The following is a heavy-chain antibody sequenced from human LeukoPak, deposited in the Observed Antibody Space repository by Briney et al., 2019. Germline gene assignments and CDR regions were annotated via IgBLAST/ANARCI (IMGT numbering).Heavy chain of an antibody. CDR2: IRYDGSTK. J-gene: IGHJ3*02. D-gene: IGHD5/OR15-5a*01. CDR1: GFTFSIYG. CDR3: AKDTSPSVYEAFHI. V-gene: IGHV3-30*02. Sequence: PGGSLRLSCAASGFTFSIYGMHWVRQAPGKGPEWVAFIRYDGSTKYYADSVKGRFTISRDNSKNTLYLQMSSLRAEDTAMYYCAKDTSPSVYEAFHILGQGTMVTVSS.